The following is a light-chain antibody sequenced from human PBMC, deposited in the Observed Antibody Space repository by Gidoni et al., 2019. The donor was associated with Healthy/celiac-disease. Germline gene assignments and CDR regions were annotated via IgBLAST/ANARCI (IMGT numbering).Light chain of an antibody. J-gene: IGLJ3*02. V-gene: IGLV1-47*01. CDR1: SSNLGSNY. Sequence: QSLLTHPLSASGAPGQSVTIACSGSSSNLGSNYVYWYQQPPGTAPKLLIYRNNQRPSGVPDRFSGSKSGTSASLAISGLRSEDEADYYCAAWDDSLSGRWVFGGGTKLTVL. CDR3: AAWDDSLSGRWV. CDR2: RNN.